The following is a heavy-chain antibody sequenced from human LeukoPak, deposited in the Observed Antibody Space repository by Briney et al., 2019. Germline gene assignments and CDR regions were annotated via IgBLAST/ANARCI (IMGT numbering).Heavy chain of an antibody. V-gene: IGHV4-39*01. J-gene: IGHJ5*02. D-gene: IGHD6-25*01. CDR2: IYYSGST. Sequence: SETLSLTCTVSGGSISSSSYYWGWIRQPPGEGLEWIGSIYYSGSTYYNPSLKSRVTISVDTSKNQFSLKLSSVTAADTAVYYCARQIAAPGEGWFDPWGQGTLVTVSS. CDR1: GGSISSSSYY. CDR3: ARQIAAPGEGWFDP.